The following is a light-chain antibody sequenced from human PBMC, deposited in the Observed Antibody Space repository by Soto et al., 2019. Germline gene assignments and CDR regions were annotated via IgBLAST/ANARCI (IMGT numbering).Light chain of an antibody. V-gene: IGKV2-28*01. J-gene: IGKJ1*01. CDR1: QSLLHSNGYNY. CDR2: LGS. CDR3: MQALQTPWT. Sequence: DIVMTQSPLSLPVTPGEPASISCRSSQSLLHSNGYNYLDWYLQKPGQSPQLLIYLGSNRASGVSDRFSGSGSGTDFTLNISRVEAEDVGVYYCMQALQTPWTFGQGTKVDIK.